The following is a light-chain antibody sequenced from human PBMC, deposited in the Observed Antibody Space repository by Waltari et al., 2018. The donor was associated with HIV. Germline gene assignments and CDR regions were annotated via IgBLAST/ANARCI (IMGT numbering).Light chain of an antibody. CDR3: QSYDSSLSGSDVV. CDR1: SSNIGAGYA. CDR2: GNS. Sequence: QSVVTQPPSVSGAPGQRVTISCPGSSSNIGAGYAVQRSQQLPGTAPKLLIYGNSNRPSGVPDRFSGSKSGTSASLAITGLQAEDEADYYCQSYDSSLSGSDVVFGGGTELTVL. J-gene: IGLJ2*01. V-gene: IGLV1-40*01.